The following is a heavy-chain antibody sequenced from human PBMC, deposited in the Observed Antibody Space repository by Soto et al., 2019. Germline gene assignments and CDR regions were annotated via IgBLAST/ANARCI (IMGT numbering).Heavy chain of an antibody. V-gene: IGHV4-61*01. CDR1: VVSVSIGSFY. J-gene: IGHJ4*02. CDR2: GSYSGTT. D-gene: IGHD4-17*01. CDR3: ARGETVTHYDY. Sequence: SETLYLTCTFSVVSVSIGSFYWAWIRQPPGKGLEWIGFGSYSGTTNYKPSLKSRVTISVDTSRSQISLKVSSLTAADTAVYYCARGETVTHYDYWGQGTMVTVSS.